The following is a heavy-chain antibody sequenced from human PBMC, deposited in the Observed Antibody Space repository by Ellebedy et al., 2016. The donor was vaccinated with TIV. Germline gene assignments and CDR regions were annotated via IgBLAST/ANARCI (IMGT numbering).Heavy chain of an antibody. CDR1: GYTFTSYD. J-gene: IGHJ4*02. V-gene: IGHV1-8*01. Sequence: ASVKVSXXASGYTFTSYDINWVRQATGQGLEWMGWMNPNSGNTGHAQKFQGRVTMTRNTSISTAYMELSRLRSDDTAVYYCARLARGGGYWGQGTLVTVSS. CDR2: MNPNSGNT. D-gene: IGHD3-16*01. CDR3: ARLARGGGY.